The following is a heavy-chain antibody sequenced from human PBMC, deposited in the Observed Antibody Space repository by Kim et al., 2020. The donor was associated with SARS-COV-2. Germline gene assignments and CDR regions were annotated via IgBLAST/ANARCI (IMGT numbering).Heavy chain of an antibody. CDR1: GGSFSGYY. CDR2: INHSGST. J-gene: IGHJ6*04. CDR3: ARGRRGPYYNYAMDV. Sequence: SETLSLTCAVYGGSFSGYYWSWIRQPPGKGLEWIGEINHSGSTNYNPSLKSRVTISVDTSKNQFSLKLSSVTAADTAVYYCARGRRGPYYNYAMDVWGKGTTVSVSS. D-gene: IGHD3-10*01. V-gene: IGHV4-34*01.